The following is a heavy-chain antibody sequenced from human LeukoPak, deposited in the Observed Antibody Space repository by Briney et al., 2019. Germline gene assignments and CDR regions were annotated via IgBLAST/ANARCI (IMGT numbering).Heavy chain of an antibody. D-gene: IGHD3-22*01. Sequence: ASVKVSCKASGYTFTGYYMHWVRQAPGQGLEWMGRINPNSGGTNYAQKFQGRVTMTRDTSISTAYMELSRLRSDDTAVYYCARYYDSSGYLIDDAFDICGQGTMVTVSS. CDR2: INPNSGGT. CDR1: GYTFTGYY. CDR3: ARYYDSSGYLIDDAFDI. V-gene: IGHV1-2*06. J-gene: IGHJ3*02.